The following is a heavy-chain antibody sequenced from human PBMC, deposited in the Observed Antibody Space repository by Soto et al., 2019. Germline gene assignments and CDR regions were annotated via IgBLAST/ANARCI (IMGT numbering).Heavy chain of an antibody. CDR2: ISSSSYSI. V-gene: IGHV3-48*01. CDR3: ARDALYYDSSGYYLAT. J-gene: IGHJ5*02. CDR1: GFTFSSYA. Sequence: PGGSLRLSCAASGFTFSSYAMNWVRQAPGKGLEWVSYISSSSYSIYYADSVKGRFTISRDNAKNSLYLQMNSLRAEDTAVYYCARDALYYDSSGYYLATWGQGALVTVSS. D-gene: IGHD3-22*01.